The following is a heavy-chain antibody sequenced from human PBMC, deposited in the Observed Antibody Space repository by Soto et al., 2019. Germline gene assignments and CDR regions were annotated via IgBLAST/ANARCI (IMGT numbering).Heavy chain of an antibody. CDR2: IRSKAYGGTT. CDR3: TRDGRIAAATFDY. D-gene: IGHD6-13*01. V-gene: IGHV3-49*03. J-gene: IGHJ4*02. Sequence: GGSLRLSSTASEFTIGDYAMSWFRQAPGKGLEWVGFIRSKAYGGTTEYAASVKGRFTISRDDSKSIAYLQMNSLKTEDTAVYYCTRDGRIAAATFDYWGQGTLVTVSS. CDR1: EFTIGDYA.